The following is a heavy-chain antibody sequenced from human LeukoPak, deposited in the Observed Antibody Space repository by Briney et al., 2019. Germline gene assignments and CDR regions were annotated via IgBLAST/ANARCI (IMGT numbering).Heavy chain of an antibody. D-gene: IGHD5-24*01. J-gene: IGHJ5*02. CDR1: GGSISSGGYY. CDR2: IYHSGST. V-gene: IGHV4-30-2*01. Sequence: PSQTLSLTCTVSGGSISSGGYYWSWIRQPPGKGLGWIGYIYHSGSTYYNPSLKSRVTISVDRSKNQFSLKLSSVTAADTAVYYCARGRAGSSRFDPWGQGTLVTVSS. CDR3: ARGRAGSSRFDP.